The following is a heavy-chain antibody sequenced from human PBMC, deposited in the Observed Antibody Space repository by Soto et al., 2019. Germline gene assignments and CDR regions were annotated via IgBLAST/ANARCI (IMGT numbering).Heavy chain of an antibody. Sequence: GGSLRLSCAASGFTFSSYAMSWVRQAPGKGLEWVSVIGGSGDSPWYADSVKGRFTIFRDNSKNTLYLQMNSLRAEDTAVYYCAKGRLTTVTPLDYWGQGTLVTVSS. CDR2: IGGSGDSP. CDR3: AKGRLTTVTPLDY. D-gene: IGHD4-17*01. CDR1: GFTFSSYA. V-gene: IGHV3-23*01. J-gene: IGHJ4*02.